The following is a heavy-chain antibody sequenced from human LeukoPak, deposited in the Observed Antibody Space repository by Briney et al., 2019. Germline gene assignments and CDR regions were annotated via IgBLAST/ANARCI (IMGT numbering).Heavy chain of an antibody. CDR3: ARDYADYVGYFFFDY. D-gene: IGHD4-17*01. CDR2: ITGTGGNT. V-gene: IGHV3-23*01. J-gene: IGHJ4*02. CDR1: GFTFRSYD. Sequence: GGSLRLSCAASGFTFRSYDMSWVRQAPGKGLEWVSDITGTGGNTYYADSAKGRFTISRDNSQNTLYLQMNSLRAEDTAVYYCARDYADYVGYFFFDYWGQGTLVTVSS.